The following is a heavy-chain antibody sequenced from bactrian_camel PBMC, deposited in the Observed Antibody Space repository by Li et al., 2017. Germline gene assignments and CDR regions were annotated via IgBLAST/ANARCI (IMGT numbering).Heavy chain of an antibody. V-gene: IGHV3S31*01. CDR2: IVRGTGRT. Sequence: VQLVESGGGSVQTGGSLRLSCAASGYTPTIGCMIWFRQAPGNEREGVASIVRGTGRTNYADSVKGRFTISVEDPKNTMILQMNNLKPEDTAVYYCAAATSATSRPAGGTQVTVS. CDR1: GYTPTIGC. D-gene: IGHD2*01. J-gene: IGHJ4*01.